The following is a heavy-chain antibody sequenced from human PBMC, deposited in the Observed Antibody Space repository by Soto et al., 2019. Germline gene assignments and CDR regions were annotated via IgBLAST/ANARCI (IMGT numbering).Heavy chain of an antibody. J-gene: IGHJ4*02. Sequence: EVQLVESGGGLVQPGGSLRLSCAASGFTVSTKYMSWVRQAPGKGLEWVSVIYSGGSTFYADSVRGRFTISRDNSKNTVNLQMSRLSAEDTAVYYCARDPWAAEYWGQGTLVTVSS. CDR1: GFTVSTKY. V-gene: IGHV3-66*01. CDR2: IYSGGST. CDR3: ARDPWAAEY. D-gene: IGHD3-16*01.